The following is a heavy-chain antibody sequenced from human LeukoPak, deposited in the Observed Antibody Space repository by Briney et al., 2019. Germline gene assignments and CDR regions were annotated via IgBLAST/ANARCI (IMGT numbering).Heavy chain of an antibody. CDR1: GFTVSSNS. CDR3: AKDHYDILLEGVDY. CDR2: IYSDNT. Sequence: PGGSLRLSCTVSGFTVSSNSMSWVRQAPGKGLEWVSFIYSDNTHYSDSVKGRFTIPRDNSKNTLYLQMNSLRAEDTAVYYCAKDHYDILLEGVDYWGQGSLVTVSS. D-gene: IGHD3-9*01. J-gene: IGHJ4*02. V-gene: IGHV3-66*03.